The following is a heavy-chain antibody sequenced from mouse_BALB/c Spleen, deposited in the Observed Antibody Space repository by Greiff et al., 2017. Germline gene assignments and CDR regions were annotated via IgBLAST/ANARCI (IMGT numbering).Heavy chain of an antibody. CDR3: ARDGITYAMDY. Sequence: EVHLVESGGGLVQPGGSRKLSCAASGFTFSSFGMHWVRQAPEKGLEWVAYISSGSSTIYYADTVKGRFTISRDNPKNTLFLQMTSLRSEDTAMYYCARDGITYAMDYWGQGTSVTVSS. CDR1: GFTFSSFG. D-gene: IGHD2-4*01. CDR2: ISSGSSTI. V-gene: IGHV5-17*02. J-gene: IGHJ4*01.